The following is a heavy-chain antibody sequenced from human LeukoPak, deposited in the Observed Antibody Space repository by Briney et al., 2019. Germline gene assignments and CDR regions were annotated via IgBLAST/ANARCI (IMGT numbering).Heavy chain of an antibody. CDR2: ISSGGTYE. CDR1: GFTLSNYA. Sequence: GKSLRLSCAASGFTLSNYAMHWVRQAPGKGLEWVSLISSGGTYEYYADSVKGRFTISRDNSKNTLYLQLNSLRAEDTAVYYCARDSTYYYDSGSSGPYYFDNWGQGTLVTVSS. D-gene: IGHD3-10*01. CDR3: ARDSTYYYDSGSSGPYYFDN. J-gene: IGHJ4*02. V-gene: IGHV3-30*01.